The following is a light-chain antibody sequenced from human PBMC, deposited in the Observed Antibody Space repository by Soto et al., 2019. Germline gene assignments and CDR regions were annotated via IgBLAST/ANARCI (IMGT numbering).Light chain of an antibody. V-gene: IGKV3-11*01. CDR2: DTS. J-gene: IGKJ2*01. Sequence: EIVLTQSPATLSLSPGERATLSCRASQSVDTFLAWYQQKPGRTPRLLIYDTSNRATDIPPRFSGTGSGTDFTLTISRLEPEDFAVYYCQVRTDWPPFMYSFGQGTKLEVK. CDR1: QSVDTF. CDR3: QVRTDWPPFMYS.